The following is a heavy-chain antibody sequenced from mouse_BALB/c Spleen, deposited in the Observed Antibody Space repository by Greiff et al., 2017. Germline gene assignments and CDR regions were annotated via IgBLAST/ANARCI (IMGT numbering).Heavy chain of an antibody. V-gene: IGHV1-80*01. CDR2: IYPGDGDT. CDR1: GYAFSSYW. CDR3: ARVAGNQAWFAY. J-gene: IGHJ3*01. D-gene: IGHD2-1*01. Sequence: VQGVESGAELVRPGSSVKISCKASGYAFSSYWMNWVKQRPGQGLEWIGQIYPGDGDTNYNGKFKGKATLTADKSSSTAYMQLSSLTSEDSAVYFCARVAGNQAWFAYWGQGTLVTVSA.